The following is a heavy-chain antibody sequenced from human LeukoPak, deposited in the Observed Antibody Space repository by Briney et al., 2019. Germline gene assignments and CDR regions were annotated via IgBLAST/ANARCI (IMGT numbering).Heavy chain of an antibody. V-gene: IGHV4-39*07. D-gene: IGHD3-9*01. CDR1: GGSISSSSYY. CDR2: IYYSGST. Sequence: SETLSLTCTVSGGSISSSSYYWGWIRQPPGKGLEWVGSIYYSGSTYYNPSLKSRVTISVDTSKNQFSLKLSSVTAADTAVYYCARVDYDILTGYSLSHWFDPWGQGTLVTVSS. J-gene: IGHJ5*02. CDR3: ARVDYDILTGYSLSHWFDP.